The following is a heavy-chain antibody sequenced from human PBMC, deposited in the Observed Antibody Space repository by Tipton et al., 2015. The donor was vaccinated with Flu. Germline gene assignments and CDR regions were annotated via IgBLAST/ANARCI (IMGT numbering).Heavy chain of an antibody. J-gene: IGHJ4*02. V-gene: IGHV4-38-2*02. CDR3: ARDRWEYASGFDF. Sequence: TLSLTCAVSGYSISSGYYWGWIRQPPGKGLEWIGSISHTGTAYSNPSLKSRVTISVDTSKNQFSLKLTSVTAADTAVYYCARDRWEYASGFDFWGQGTLVTVSP. CDR1: GYSISSGYY. CDR2: ISHTGTA. D-gene: IGHD2-2*01.